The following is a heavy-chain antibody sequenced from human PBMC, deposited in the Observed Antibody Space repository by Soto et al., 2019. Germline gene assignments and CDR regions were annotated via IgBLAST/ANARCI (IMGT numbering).Heavy chain of an antibody. CDR2: IYYSGST. V-gene: IGHV4-59*01. CDR3: ARSYCSSTSCRRWFDP. D-gene: IGHD2-2*01. Sequence: SEAVSLTGTVSGGSMSSYYWSWIRQPPGKGLEWIGYIYYSGSTNYNPSLKSRVTISVDTSKNQFSLKLSSVTAADTAVYYCARSYCSSTSCRRWFDPWGQGTLVTVSS. CDR1: GGSMSSYY. J-gene: IGHJ5*02.